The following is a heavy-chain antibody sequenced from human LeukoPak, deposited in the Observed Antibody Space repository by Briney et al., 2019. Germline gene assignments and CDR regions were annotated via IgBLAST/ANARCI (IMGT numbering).Heavy chain of an antibody. CDR1: GGSISSSSYY. V-gene: IGHV4-39*01. J-gene: IGHJ3*02. Sequence: SQTLSLTCTVSGGSISSSSYYWGWIRQPPGKGLEWIGSIYYSGSTYYNPSLKSRVTISVDTSKNQFSLKLSSVTAADTAVYYCARQVVSYSSGDFDIWGQGTMVTVSS. CDR2: IYYSGST. CDR3: ARQVVSYSSGDFDI. D-gene: IGHD6-25*01.